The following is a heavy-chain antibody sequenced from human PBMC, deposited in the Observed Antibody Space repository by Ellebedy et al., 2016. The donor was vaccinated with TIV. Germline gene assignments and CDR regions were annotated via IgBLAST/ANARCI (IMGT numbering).Heavy chain of an antibody. CDR2: IGTAGDT. CDR1: GFTFRSHD. D-gene: IGHD2-15*01. Sequence: GESLKISCAASGFTFRSHDMHWVRQATGKGLEWISAIGTAGDTYYSGSVKGRFTISRENAKNSLYLQMNSLKSGDTAVYYCARRLGPDIVVVVAGSFDYWGQGTLVTVSS. J-gene: IGHJ4*02. V-gene: IGHV3-13*01. CDR3: ARRLGPDIVVVVAGSFDY.